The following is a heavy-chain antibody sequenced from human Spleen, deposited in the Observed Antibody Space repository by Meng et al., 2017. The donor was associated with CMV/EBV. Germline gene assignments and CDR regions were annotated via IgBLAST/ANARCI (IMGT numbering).Heavy chain of an antibody. V-gene: IGHV1-46*01. CDR1: GNTLINYF. CDR2: INPSGGGT. J-gene: IGHJ4*02. Sequence: SCKASGNTLINYFMNWVRQAPGQGLEWMGIINPSGGGTIYAQKFQGRVTMTRDTSTNTVYMELSSLRSEDTAVYYCARAVRGESFDYWGQGALVTVSS. CDR3: ARAVRGESFDY. D-gene: IGHD3-10*01.